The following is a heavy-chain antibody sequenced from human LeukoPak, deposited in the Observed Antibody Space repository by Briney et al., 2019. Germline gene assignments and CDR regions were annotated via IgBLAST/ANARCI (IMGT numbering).Heavy chain of an antibody. CDR2: INHSGAT. CDR3: ANSRRFLGCGWQYGFDY. J-gene: IGHJ4*02. D-gene: IGHD3-3*01. Sequence: SETLSLTCVVYGGSFSGYYWTWIRQPPGKGLEWIGEINHSGATNYNPPLKSRATISVDTSKNQFSLTLSSATAADTAVYYCANSRRFLGCGWQYGFDYWGQGTLVTVSS. CDR1: GGSFSGYY. V-gene: IGHV4-34*01.